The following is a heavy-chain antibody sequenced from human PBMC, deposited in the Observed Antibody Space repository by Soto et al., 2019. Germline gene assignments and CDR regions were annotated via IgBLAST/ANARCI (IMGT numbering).Heavy chain of an antibody. CDR3: ARGLGYCISTSCYTDGMDV. J-gene: IGHJ6*02. CDR2: MNPNSGNT. V-gene: IGHV1-8*01. CDR1: GYTFTSYD. Sequence: GASVKVSCKASGYTFTSYDINWVRQATGQGLEWMGWMNPNSGNTGYAQKFQGRVTMTRNTSISTAYMELSSLRSEDTAVYYCARGLGYCISTSCYTDGMDVWGQGTTVTVSS. D-gene: IGHD2-2*02.